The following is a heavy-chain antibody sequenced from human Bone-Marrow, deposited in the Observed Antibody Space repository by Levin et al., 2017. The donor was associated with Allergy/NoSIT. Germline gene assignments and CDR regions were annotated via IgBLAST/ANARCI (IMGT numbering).Heavy chain of an antibody. V-gene: IGHV5-10-1*01. CDR2: IDPSDSYT. CDR1: GYSFTSYW. Sequence: GESLKISCKGSGYSFTSYWISWVRQMPGKGLEWMGRIDPSDSYTNYSPSFQGHVTISADKSISTAYLQWSSLKASDTAMYYCARRGYSGYDYDYYYYYMDGWGKGTTVTVSS. J-gene: IGHJ6*03. D-gene: IGHD5-12*01. CDR3: ARRGYSGYDYDYYYYYMDG.